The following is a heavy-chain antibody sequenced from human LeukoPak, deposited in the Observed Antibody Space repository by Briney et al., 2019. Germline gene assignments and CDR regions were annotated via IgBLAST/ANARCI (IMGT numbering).Heavy chain of an antibody. D-gene: IGHD3-10*01. J-gene: IGHJ4*01. V-gene: IGHV6-1*01. CDR2: TYYRSKWYN. CDR1: GDSVSSNSAA. CDR3: ARGLWFLDY. Sequence: SQTLSLTCAISGDSVSSNSAAWNWTRQSPSRGLEWLGKTYYRSKWYNDYAVSVKSRVTINPDTSKNQFSLQLNSVTPEDTAVYYCARGLWFLDYWGQGTLVTVSS.